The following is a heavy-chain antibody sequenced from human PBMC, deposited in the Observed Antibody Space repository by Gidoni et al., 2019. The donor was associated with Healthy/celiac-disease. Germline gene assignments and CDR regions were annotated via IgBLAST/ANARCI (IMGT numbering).Heavy chain of an antibody. J-gene: IGHJ6*02. CDR2: ISSSSSTI. CDR3: ARDRYSSSWYDVYYYYYGMDV. D-gene: IGHD6-13*01. Sequence: EVPLVESGGGLVQPGGSLRLPCAASVFPSSSHSLHWVRQAPGKGLEWVSYISSSSSTIYYADSVKGRFTISRDNAKNSLYLQMNSLRDEDTAVYYCARDRYSSSWYDVYYYYYGMDVWGQGTTVTVSS. CDR1: VFPSSSHS. V-gene: IGHV3-48*02.